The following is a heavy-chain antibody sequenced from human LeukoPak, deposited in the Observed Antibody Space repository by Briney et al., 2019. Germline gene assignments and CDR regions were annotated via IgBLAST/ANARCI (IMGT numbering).Heavy chain of an antibody. V-gene: IGHV3-7*01. CDR2: IKADGGVK. J-gene: IGHJ3*02. Sequence: HPGGSLRLSCAASGFTFSTSWMSRVRQAPGRGLQWVANIKADGGVKHYVDSMEGRFTISRDNARDSLYLQMNSLRAEDTAVYYCVRDSDYQRNSGGRYAHYDALDIWGHGTMVTVSS. CDR1: GFTFSTSW. CDR3: VRDSDYQRNSGGRYAHYDALDI. D-gene: IGHD2-21*01.